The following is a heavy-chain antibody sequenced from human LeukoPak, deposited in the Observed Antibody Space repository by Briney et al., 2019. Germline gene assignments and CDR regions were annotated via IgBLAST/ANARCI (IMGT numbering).Heavy chain of an antibody. CDR3: ARDERYDSSGYPFDY. CDR1: GYTFTGYF. V-gene: IGHV1-2*02. J-gene: IGHJ4*02. D-gene: IGHD3-22*01. CDR2: INPNSGGT. Sequence: ASVKVSCKASGYTFTGYFIHWVRPAPGQGLEWMGWINPNSGGTNYAQKFQGRVTMTRDTSISTAYMELSRLRSDDTAVYYCARDERYDSSGYPFDYWGQGTLVTVSS.